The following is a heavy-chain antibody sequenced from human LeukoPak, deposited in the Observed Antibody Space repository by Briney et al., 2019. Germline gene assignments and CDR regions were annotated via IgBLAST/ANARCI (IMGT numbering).Heavy chain of an antibody. CDR3: AREDPQTTVPEGMDV. Sequence: SETLSLACTVSGGSISYYYWSWIRQSPGKGLEWIGYIYYSGTTNYNPSLKSRVTISVDTSKNQFSLQLRSVTAADTAVYYCAREDPQTTVPEGMDVWGQGTTVTVSS. D-gene: IGHD4-17*01. V-gene: IGHV4-59*01. CDR2: IYYSGTT. CDR1: GGSISYYY. J-gene: IGHJ6*02.